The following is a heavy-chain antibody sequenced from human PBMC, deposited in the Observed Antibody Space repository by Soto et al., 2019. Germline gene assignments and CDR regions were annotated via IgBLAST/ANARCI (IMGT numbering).Heavy chain of an antibody. D-gene: IGHD1-7*01. CDR1: GGTFSSYA. Sequence: VQLVQSGAEVTKPGSSVKVSCKASGGTFSSYAISWVRQAPGQGLEWMGGIIPIFGTANYAQKFQGRVTITADESTSTAYMELSSLRSEDTAVYYCAGPPELTRIYYYYGRDVWGQGTTVSVSS. CDR2: IIPIFGTA. V-gene: IGHV1-69*12. CDR3: AGPPELTRIYYYYGRDV. J-gene: IGHJ6*02.